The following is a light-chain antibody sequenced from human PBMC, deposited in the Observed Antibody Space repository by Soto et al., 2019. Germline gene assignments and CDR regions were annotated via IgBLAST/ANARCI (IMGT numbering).Light chain of an antibody. CDR3: LRDRNYPLT. CDR1: QGVRDV. V-gene: IGKV1-6*01. J-gene: IGKJ4*01. CDR2: SAS. Sequence: IQMTHSPSSLTASVVDRVTITCRPSQGVRDVVGWYQQKPGKAPKLLIYSASTLQSVVPTRFSGSGSGTDFTLTISGLQPEDVATNYCLRDRNYPLTLGRGTKVDIK.